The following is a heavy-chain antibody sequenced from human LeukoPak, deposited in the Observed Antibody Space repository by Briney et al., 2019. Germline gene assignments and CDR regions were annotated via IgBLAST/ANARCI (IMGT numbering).Heavy chain of an antibody. CDR3: ARGKMRTLALAEYLQD. CDR1: GFNFNVYA. Sequence: GRSLRLSCEASGFNFNVYAMHWVRQAPGKGLKWVAATSYDGSKIYYSDSVQGRFTISRDNSKNTLYLQMNSLTTDDTAVYYCARGKMRTLALAEYLQDWGQGTLVTVSS. J-gene: IGHJ1*01. V-gene: IGHV3-30*04. CDR2: TSYDGSKI.